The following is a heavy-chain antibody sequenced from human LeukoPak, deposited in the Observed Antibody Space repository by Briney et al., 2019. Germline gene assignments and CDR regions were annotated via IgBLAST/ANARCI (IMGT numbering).Heavy chain of an antibody. CDR3: ARVGSSWPHYYFDY. D-gene: IGHD6-13*01. CDR2: IYTSGST. V-gene: IGHV4-59*10. CDR1: GGSISSYY. Sequence: PSETLSLTCAVYGGSISSYYWSWIRQPAGKGLEWIGRIYTSGSTNYNPSLKSRVTMSVDTSKNQFSLKLSSVTAADTAVYNCARVGSSWPHYYFDYWGQGTLVTVSS. J-gene: IGHJ4*02.